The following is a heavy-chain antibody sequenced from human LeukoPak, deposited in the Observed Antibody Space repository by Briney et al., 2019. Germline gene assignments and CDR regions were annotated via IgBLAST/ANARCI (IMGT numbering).Heavy chain of an antibody. CDR3: ARERAVQGYCSGGSCYINDY. Sequence: ASVKVSCKASGYTFTGYYMHWVRQAPGQGLEWMGRINPNSGGTNYAQKFQGRVTMTRDTSISTAYMELSRLRSDDTAVYYCARERAVQGYCSGGSCYINDYWSQGTLVTVSS. J-gene: IGHJ4*02. CDR1: GYTFTGYY. CDR2: INPNSGGT. D-gene: IGHD2-15*01. V-gene: IGHV1-2*06.